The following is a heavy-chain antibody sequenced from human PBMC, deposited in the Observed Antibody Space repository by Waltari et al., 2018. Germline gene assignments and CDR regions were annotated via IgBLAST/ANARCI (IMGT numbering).Heavy chain of an antibody. J-gene: IGHJ5*02. D-gene: IGHD3-10*01. Sequence: QVQLQESGPGLVKPSETLSLTCTVSGGPISSYYWSWIRWPPGTGLEWIGRIYTSGSTNYNPSLKSRVTMSVDTSKNQFSLKLSSVTAADTAVYYCARERRGVWFGELSASWFDPWGQGTLVTVSS. V-gene: IGHV4-4*07. CDR1: GGPISSYY. CDR3: ARERRGVWFGELSASWFDP. CDR2: IYTSGST.